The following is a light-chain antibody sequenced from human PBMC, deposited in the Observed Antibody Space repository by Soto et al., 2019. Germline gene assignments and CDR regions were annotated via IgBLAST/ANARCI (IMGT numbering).Light chain of an antibody. CDR1: QSIRSER. CDR3: QEYHGSPIT. V-gene: IGKV3-20*01. J-gene: IGKJ5*01. Sequence: NVFTQSPDPLSLAPGERAPLSRRASQSIRSERLAWYQQKAGQAPRLVIFDASNRASGTPERFSGSGSGTDFTLTIARLEPEDFAVYYCQEYHGSPITFGLGTRLEIK. CDR2: DAS.